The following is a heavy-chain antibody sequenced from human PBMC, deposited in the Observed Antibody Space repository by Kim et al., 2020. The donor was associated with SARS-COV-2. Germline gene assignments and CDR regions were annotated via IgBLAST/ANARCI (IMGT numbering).Heavy chain of an antibody. CDR2: ITWNSGGM. J-gene: IGHJ4*02. Sequence: GGSLRLSCAASGFTFNNYAMHWVRRAPGKGLEWVSGITWNSGGMDYADSVKGRFTISRDNAKNFLYLHMNSLRAEDTAFYYCAKDIAVADFYYFDFWGQGSLITVSS. CDR1: GFTFNNYA. V-gene: IGHV3-9*01. CDR3: AKDIAVADFYYFDF. D-gene: IGHD6-19*01.